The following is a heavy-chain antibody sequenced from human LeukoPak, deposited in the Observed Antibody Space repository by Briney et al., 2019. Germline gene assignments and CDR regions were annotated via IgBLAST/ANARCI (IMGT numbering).Heavy chain of an antibody. CDR2: IYHSGST. J-gene: IGHJ4*02. D-gene: IGHD4-17*01. CDR1: GHSVSSGYY. CDR3: ARAYGDASYYFDY. Sequence: PSETLSRTCAVSGHSVSSGYYWGWIRQPPGKGLEWTGSIYHSGSTYYNPSLKSRVTISEDTSKKQCSLKLTTEPVADTAVYYCARAYGDASYYFDYRGQGTLVTVSS. V-gene: IGHV4-38-2*01.